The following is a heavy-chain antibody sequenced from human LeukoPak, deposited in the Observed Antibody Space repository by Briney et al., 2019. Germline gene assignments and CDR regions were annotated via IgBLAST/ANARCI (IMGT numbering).Heavy chain of an antibody. CDR2: INHSGST. Sequence: SETLSLTCAVYGGSFSGYYWSWIRQPPGKGLEWIGEINHSGSTNYNPSLKSRVTISVDTSKNQFSLKLSSVTAADTAVYYCAREGLLWFGEFYYWGQGTLVTVSS. V-gene: IGHV4-34*01. J-gene: IGHJ4*02. CDR1: GGSFSGYY. D-gene: IGHD3-10*01. CDR3: AREGLLWFGEFYY.